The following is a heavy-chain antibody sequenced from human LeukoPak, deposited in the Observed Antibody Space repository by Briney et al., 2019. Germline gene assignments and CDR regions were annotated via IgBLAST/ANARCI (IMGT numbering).Heavy chain of an antibody. CDR2: ISGSGGST. V-gene: IGHV3-23*01. J-gene: IGHJ3*02. CDR3: AKYTGRRAFDM. Sequence: GGSLRLSCAASGFTLSSYTMSWVRQAPGKGLEWVSGISGSGGSTDYADSVKGRFTISRDNSKNTLYLQMNSLRAEDRAVYYCAKYTGRRAFDMWGQGTMVTVSS. D-gene: IGHD7-27*01. CDR1: GFTLSSYT.